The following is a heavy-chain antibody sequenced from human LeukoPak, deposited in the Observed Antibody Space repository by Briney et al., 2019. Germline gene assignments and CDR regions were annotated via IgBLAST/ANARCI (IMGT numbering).Heavy chain of an antibody. J-gene: IGHJ4*02. D-gene: IGHD3-3*01. CDR1: GFTFSSYS. V-gene: IGHV3-21*01. CDR2: ISSGSNYI. CDR3: ASGGSGHIY. Sequence: GGSLRLSCAASGFTFSSYSMNWVRQAPRKGLEWVSSISSGSNYIYYADSVKGRFTLSRDNAKNSLYLQMNSLRAEDTAVYYCASGGSGHIYWGQGTLVTVSS.